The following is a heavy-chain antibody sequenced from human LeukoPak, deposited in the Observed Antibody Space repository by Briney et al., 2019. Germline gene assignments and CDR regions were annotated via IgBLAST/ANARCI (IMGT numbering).Heavy chain of an antibody. CDR1: GYTFNTYA. CDR3: ATSPGIAPPSAYYFDH. J-gene: IGHJ4*02. Sequence: GASVKVSCKASGYTFNTYAMNWVRQAPGQGPEWMGWINTNTGNPTYAQGFTGRFVFSLATSVSTASLQISSLKAEDTAVYYCATSPGIAPPSAYYFDHWGQGTLVTVSS. D-gene: IGHD6-13*01. V-gene: IGHV7-4-1*02. CDR2: INTNTGNP.